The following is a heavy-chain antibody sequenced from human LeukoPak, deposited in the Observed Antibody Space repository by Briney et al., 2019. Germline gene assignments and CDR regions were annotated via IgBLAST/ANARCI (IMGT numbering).Heavy chain of an antibody. Sequence: SEALSLTCTVSGGSISSSDYYWGWIRQPPGKGLEWIASIFYSGTTHYNPSHQSRVTMSVDTSKNQFSLKLSSVTAADTAVYYCARVNTLGVPSPWGQGILVTVSS. D-gene: IGHD3-16*01. CDR1: GGSISSSDYY. J-gene: IGHJ5*02. V-gene: IGHV4-39*01. CDR2: IFYSGTT. CDR3: ARVNTLGVPSP.